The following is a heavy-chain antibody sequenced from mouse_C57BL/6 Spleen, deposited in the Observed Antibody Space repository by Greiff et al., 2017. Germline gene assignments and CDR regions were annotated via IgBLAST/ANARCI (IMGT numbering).Heavy chain of an antibody. CDR3: EKQEGDYYGSSYWYFDV. J-gene: IGHJ1*03. CDR2: FYPGSGSI. Sequence: QVQLQQSGAELVKPGASVKLSCKASGYTFTEYTIHWVKQRSGQGLEWIGWFYPGSGSIKDNEKFKDKATLTADKSSSTVYMELSRLTSDDSAVYFCEKQEGDYYGSSYWYFDVWGTGTTVTVSS. CDR1: GYTFTEYT. V-gene: IGHV1-62-2*01. D-gene: IGHD1-1*01.